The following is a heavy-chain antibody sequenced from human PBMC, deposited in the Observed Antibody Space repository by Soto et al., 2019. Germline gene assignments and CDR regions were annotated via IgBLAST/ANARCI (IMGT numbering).Heavy chain of an antibody. J-gene: IGHJ6*02. Sequence: ASVKVSCKASGYTFTNYYINWVRQDPGQGLEWMGTINPSGGGTGSAQKFQGRVTMTRDTSTSTVDMELSSLRGEDTAVYYCAKYQLELGSYRGSSMDVWGQGTTVTVSS. V-gene: IGHV1-46*01. CDR1: GYTFTNYY. CDR3: AKYQLELGSYRGSSMDV. CDR2: INPSGGGT. D-gene: IGHD1-7*01.